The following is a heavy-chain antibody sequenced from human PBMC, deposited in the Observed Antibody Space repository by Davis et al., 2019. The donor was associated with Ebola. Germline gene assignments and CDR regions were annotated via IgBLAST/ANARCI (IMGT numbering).Heavy chain of an antibody. CDR2: IYYSGST. Sequence: PSETLSLTCTVSGGSISSYYWSWIRQPPGKGLEWIGYIYYSGSTNYNPSLKSRVTISVDTSKNQFSLKLSSVTAADTAVYYCAREGRGGTMVRGPIDYWGQGTLVTVSS. V-gene: IGHV4-59*01. CDR3: AREGRGGTMVRGPIDY. D-gene: IGHD3-10*01. J-gene: IGHJ4*02. CDR1: GGSISSYY.